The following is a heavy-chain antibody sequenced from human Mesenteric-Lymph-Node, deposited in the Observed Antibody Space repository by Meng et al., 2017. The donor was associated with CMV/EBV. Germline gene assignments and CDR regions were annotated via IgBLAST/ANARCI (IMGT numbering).Heavy chain of an antibody. CDR2: INHSGST. D-gene: IGHD2-2*01. CDR3: AASSYSTSAGAFDI. J-gene: IGHJ3*02. Sequence: SETLSLTCAVYGGSFSGYYWSWIRQPPGKGLEWIGEINHSGSTNYNPSLKSRVTISVDTSKNQFSLKLSSVTAADEAVYYCAASSYSTSAGAFDIWGQGTMVTVSS. V-gene: IGHV4-34*01. CDR1: GGSFSGYY.